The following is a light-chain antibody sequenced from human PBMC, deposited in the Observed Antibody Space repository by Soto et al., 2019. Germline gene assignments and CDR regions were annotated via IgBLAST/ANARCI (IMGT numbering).Light chain of an antibody. CDR3: GTWDSSLSAWV. CDR1: SSNIGHSS. V-gene: IGLV1-51*01. J-gene: IGLJ3*02. Sequence: QSVLTQPPSVSAAPGQTVTISCSGSSSNIGHSSVFWYRQLPGTAPKLVIFDSVNRPSGIPDRFSGSKSGTSATLGVTGLQTGDEADYYCGTWDSSLSAWVFGGGTKLTVL. CDR2: DSV.